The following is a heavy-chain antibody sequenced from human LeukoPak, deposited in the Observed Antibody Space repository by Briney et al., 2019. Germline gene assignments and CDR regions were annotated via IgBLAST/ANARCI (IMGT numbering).Heavy chain of an antibody. J-gene: IGHJ1*01. CDR3: ASSHDSAGND. V-gene: IGHV3-7*01. CDR2: INPDGRAT. Sequence: GGSLRLSCAASGFTFSTSWMSWVRQASGKGLEWLANINPDGRATFYVDSVKGRFIISRDNAKNSLFLQMGSLRDDDTALYYCASSHDSAGNDWGQGTVVTVYS. D-gene: IGHD2-15*01. CDR1: GFTFSTSW.